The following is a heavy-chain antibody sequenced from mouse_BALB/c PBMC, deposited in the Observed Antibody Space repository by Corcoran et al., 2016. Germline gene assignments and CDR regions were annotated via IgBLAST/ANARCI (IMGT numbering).Heavy chain of an antibody. J-gene: IGHJ4*01. V-gene: IGHV9-3-1*01. D-gene: IGHD2-3*01. CDR1: GYTFTKYG. CDR3: TDGSYYYGLDY. Sequence: QIQLVQSGPELKKPGETVKISCRASGYTFTKYGINCVKQAPGKGIKGMGWINTNTGGPTYADDFKGRFAFSLETSASTAYLQINNLNNEDTATYFCTDGSYYYGLDYWGQGTSVTVSS. CDR2: INTNTGGP.